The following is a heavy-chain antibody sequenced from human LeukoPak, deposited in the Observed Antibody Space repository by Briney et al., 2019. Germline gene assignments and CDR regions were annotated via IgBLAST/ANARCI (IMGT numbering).Heavy chain of an antibody. V-gene: IGHV3-7*03. CDR3: ARNNGMDV. Sequence: GGSLRLSCAASGFTLSTHWMSWVRQAPGKGLEWVANIKQDGREEYYMDSVKGRFTISRDNAKNSLYLQMNSLRAEDTALYHCARNNGMDVWGQGTTVIVSS. J-gene: IGHJ6*02. CDR2: IKQDGREE. CDR1: GFTLSTHW.